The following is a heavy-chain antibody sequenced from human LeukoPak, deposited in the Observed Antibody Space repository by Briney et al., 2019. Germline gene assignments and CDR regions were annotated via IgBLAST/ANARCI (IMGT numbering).Heavy chain of an antibody. CDR3: ARDGDSYGYDY. V-gene: IGHV1-69*05. D-gene: IGHD5-18*01. J-gene: IGHJ4*02. CDR2: IIPIFGTA. Sequence: ASVKVSCKASGGTFSSYAISWVRQAPGQGLEWMRGIIPIFGTANYAQKFQGRVTITTDESTSTAYMELSSLRSEDTAVYYCARDGDSYGYDYWGQGTLVTVSS. CDR1: GGTFSSYA.